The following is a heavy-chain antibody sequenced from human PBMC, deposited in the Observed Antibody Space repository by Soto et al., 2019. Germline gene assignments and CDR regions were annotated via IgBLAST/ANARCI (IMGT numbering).Heavy chain of an antibody. Sequence: GGSLRLSCAASGFTFGSYWMTWVRQAPGKGLEWVANIKQDGSENFYVDSVKGRFTISRDNAKNSLYLQMNSLRAEDTAVYYCARDSGPRGYDAFDIWGQGTMVTVSS. CDR1: GFTFGSYW. J-gene: IGHJ3*02. CDR2: IKQDGSEN. CDR3: ARDSGPRGYDAFDI. V-gene: IGHV3-7*04. D-gene: IGHD2-8*02.